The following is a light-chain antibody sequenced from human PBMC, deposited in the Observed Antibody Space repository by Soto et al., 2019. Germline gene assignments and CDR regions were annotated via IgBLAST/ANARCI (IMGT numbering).Light chain of an antibody. J-gene: IGKJ4*01. CDR3: QQSYSTPRT. Sequence: DIQMTQSPSSLSASVGDIVTITCRAHQRISSYLNWSQQKPGKPPKLLIYAASSLQSGVPSSFSGSGSGTDFTLTISSLQPEDFATYYCQQSYSTPRTFGGGTKVDIK. V-gene: IGKV1-39*01. CDR1: QRISSY. CDR2: AAS.